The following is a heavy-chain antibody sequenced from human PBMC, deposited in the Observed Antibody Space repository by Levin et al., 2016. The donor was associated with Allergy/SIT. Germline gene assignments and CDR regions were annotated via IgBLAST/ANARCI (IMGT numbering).Heavy chain of an antibody. CDR2: ISGSGGST. D-gene: IGHD5-18*01. CDR3: ASGHYIQGAFDI. Sequence: ETLSLTCAASGFTFSSYAMSWVRQAPGKGLEWVSAISGSGGSTYYADSVKGRFTISRDNAKNSLYLQMNSLRAEDTAVYYCASGHYIQGAFDIWGQGTMVTVSS. J-gene: IGHJ3*02. V-gene: IGHV3-23*01. CDR1: GFTFSSYA.